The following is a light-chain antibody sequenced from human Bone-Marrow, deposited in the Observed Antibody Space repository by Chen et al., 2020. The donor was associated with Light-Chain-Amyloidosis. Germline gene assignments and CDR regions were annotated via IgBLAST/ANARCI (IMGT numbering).Light chain of an antibody. CDR3: MQALQTPWT. Sequence: EIVMTQSPLSLPVPPGEPASISCRSKQSLLRRNNGYNYVNWFLQKPGQSPQRLIYLASTRASGVPDRFSGSGSGTDFTLKISRVEAEDVGVYYCMQALQTPWTFGLGTKVDIK. CDR1: QSLLRRNNGYNY. V-gene: IGKV2-28*01. J-gene: IGKJ1*01. CDR2: LAS.